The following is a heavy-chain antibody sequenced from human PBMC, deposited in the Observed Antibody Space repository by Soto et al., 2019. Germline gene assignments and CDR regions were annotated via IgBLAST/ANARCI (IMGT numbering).Heavy chain of an antibody. V-gene: IGHV4-34*01. CDR2: INHSGST. D-gene: IGHD2-15*01. J-gene: IGHJ4*02. Sequence: QVQLQQWGAGLLKPSETLSLTCAVYGGSFSGYYWSWIRQPPGKGLEWIGEINHSGSTNYNPSLKSRVTISVDTSKTQFSLKLSSVTAADTAVYYCASPGPNCSGGSCYGYWGQGTLVTVSS. CDR1: GGSFSGYY. CDR3: ASPGPNCSGGSCYGY.